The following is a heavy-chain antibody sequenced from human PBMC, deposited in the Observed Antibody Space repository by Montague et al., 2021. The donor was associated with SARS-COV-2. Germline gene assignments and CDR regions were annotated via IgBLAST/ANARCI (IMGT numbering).Heavy chain of an antibody. V-gene: IGHV6-1*01. Sequence: RAISGDSVSSNSAAWNWIRQSPSRGLEWLGRTYYRSKWYNDYAISVKSRITINPDTSKNQFSLQLNSVTPEDTAVYYCARVNSSSWYFDYWGQGILVTVSS. CDR1: GDSVSSNSAA. J-gene: IGHJ4*02. D-gene: IGHD6-13*01. CDR3: ARVNSSSWYFDY. CDR2: TYYRSKWYN.